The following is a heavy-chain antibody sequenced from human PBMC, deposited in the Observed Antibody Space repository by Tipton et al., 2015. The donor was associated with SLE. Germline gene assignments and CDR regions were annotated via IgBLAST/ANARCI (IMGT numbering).Heavy chain of an antibody. J-gene: IGHJ6*02. D-gene: IGHD2-21*01. CDR2: IKQGGSEK. CDR3: ATDVWYYYYGMDV. Sequence: SLRLSCAASGFTFDDYGMSWVRQAPGKGLEWVANIKQGGSEKYYVDSVKGRFTISRDNAKNSLYLQMNSLRAEDTAVYYCATDVWYYYYGMDVWGQGTTVTVSS. CDR1: GFTFDDYG. V-gene: IGHV3-7*01.